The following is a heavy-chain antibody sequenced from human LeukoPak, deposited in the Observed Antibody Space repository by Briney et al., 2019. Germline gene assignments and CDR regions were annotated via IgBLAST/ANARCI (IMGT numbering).Heavy chain of an antibody. Sequence: PGGSLRLSCAASGFTFSSYAMSWVRQAPGKGLEWVSAISGSGGSTYYADSVKGRFTISRDNSKNTLYLQMNSLRAEDTAVCYCARGGRWLQFAYWGQGTLVTVSS. CDR2: ISGSGGST. J-gene: IGHJ4*02. CDR3: ARGGRWLQFAY. D-gene: IGHD5-24*01. V-gene: IGHV3-23*01. CDR1: GFTFSSYA.